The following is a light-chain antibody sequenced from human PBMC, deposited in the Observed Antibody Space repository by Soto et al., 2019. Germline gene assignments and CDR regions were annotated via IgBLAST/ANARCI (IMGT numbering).Light chain of an antibody. Sequence: QSVLTQPPSVSGAPGQRITISCTGSSSNIGAGYEVHWYQQLPGTAPKLLMYDTINRPSGVPDRFSGSKSGTSASLAITGLQAEDEADYYCQSYDRSLSGAVFGGGTKLTVL. CDR3: QSYDRSLSGAV. J-gene: IGLJ3*02. CDR2: DTI. CDR1: SSNIGAGYE. V-gene: IGLV1-40*01.